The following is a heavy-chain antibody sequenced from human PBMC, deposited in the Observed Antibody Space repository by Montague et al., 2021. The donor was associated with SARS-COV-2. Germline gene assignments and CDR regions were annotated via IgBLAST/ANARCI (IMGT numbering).Heavy chain of an antibody. J-gene: IGHJ4*02. CDR2: IHTSGXT. CDR1: GVSISYGSYF. CDR3: ASSHCGGDCY. D-gene: IGHD2-21*02. V-gene: IGHV4-61*02. Sequence: TLSLTCTVSGVSISYGSYFWTWIRQPAGKGLEWIGRIHTSGXTXYXXCLKSRVAASIDTSKNQFSLELSSVTAADTAVYYCASSHCGGDCYSGQGTLVTVSS.